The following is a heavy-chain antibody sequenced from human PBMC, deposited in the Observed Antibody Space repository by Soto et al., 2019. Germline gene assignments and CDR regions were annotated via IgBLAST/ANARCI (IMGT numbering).Heavy chain of an antibody. CDR3: AKGRTYFDF. CDR1: GFTFSDYA. CDR2: ISDGDGDT. V-gene: IGHV3-23*01. Sequence: EVVLLQSGGDLVQPGGSLXLXXAASGFTFSDYAMTWVRQAPGKGLEWVSDISDGDGDTXYADSVRGRFVXSXDTSKNTLFLEMNSLRAEDAAVYYCAKGRTYFDFWGQGSLVTVSS. J-gene: IGHJ4*02.